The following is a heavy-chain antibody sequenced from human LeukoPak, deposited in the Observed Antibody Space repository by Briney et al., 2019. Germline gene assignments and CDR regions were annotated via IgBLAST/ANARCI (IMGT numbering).Heavy chain of an antibody. D-gene: IGHD4-17*01. CDR2: ISGIGTTT. J-gene: IGHJ5*02. CDR3: TKKRTTSVTDWFDP. CDR1: GFTLSSYA. V-gene: IGHV3-23*01. Sequence: GGSLRLSCAASGFTLSSYAMAWVRQAPGKGLEFVSVISGIGTTTYYADSVKGRFTISRDNSKNTQFLQMNSLRVEDTAVYYCTKKRTTSVTDWFDPWGQGTLVTVSS.